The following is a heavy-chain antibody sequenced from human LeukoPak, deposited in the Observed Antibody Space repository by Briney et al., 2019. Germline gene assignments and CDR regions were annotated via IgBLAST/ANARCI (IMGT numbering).Heavy chain of an antibody. V-gene: IGHV4-61*02. CDR1: GGSISSGSYY. CDR3: ARDRAYCSSTSCYEGG. Sequence: SETLSLTCTVSGGSISSGSYYWSWIRQPAGKGLEWIGRIYTSGSTNYNPSLKSRVTISVDTSKNQFSLKLSSVTAADTAVYYCARDRAYCSSTSCYEGGWGQGTLVTVSS. J-gene: IGHJ4*02. CDR2: IYTSGST. D-gene: IGHD2-2*01.